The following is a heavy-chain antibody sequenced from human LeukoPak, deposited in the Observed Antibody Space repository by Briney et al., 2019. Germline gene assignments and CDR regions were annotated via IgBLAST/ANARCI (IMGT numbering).Heavy chain of an antibody. V-gene: IGHV4-59*01. Sequence: KPSETLSLTCTVPGGSISSYYWSWIRQPPGKGLEWIGYIYYSGSTNYNPSLKSRVTISVDTSKNQFSLKLSSVTAADTALYYCARAGYSSGWYIDYWGQGTLVTVSS. CDR3: ARAGYSSGWYIDY. D-gene: IGHD6-19*01. CDR2: IYYSGST. CDR1: GGSISSYY. J-gene: IGHJ4*02.